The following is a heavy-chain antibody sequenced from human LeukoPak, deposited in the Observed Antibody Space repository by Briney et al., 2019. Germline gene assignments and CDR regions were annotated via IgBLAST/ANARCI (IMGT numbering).Heavy chain of an antibody. CDR3: ANSWWD. J-gene: IGHJ4*02. CDR1: GFTFDDYA. CDR2: ISGDGGST. D-gene: IGHD2-15*01. Sequence: GGSLRPSCAASGFTFDDYAMHWARQAPGKGLEWVSLISGDGGSTYYADSVKGRFTISRDNSKNSLYLQMNSLRTEDTALYYCANSWWDWGQGTLVTVSS. V-gene: IGHV3-43*02.